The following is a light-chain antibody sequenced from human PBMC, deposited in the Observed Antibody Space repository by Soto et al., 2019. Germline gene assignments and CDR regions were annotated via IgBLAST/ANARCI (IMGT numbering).Light chain of an antibody. CDR2: AAS. CDR1: QGISTY. V-gene: IGKV1-17*01. CDR3: LQHNGYPLT. J-gene: IGKJ4*01. Sequence: DIQMTQSPSSLSASVGDRVTITCRASQGISTYLNWYQQKPGKAPKLLIYAASSLQSGVPSRFSGSGSGTEFTLTISSLQPEDFATYYCLQHNGYPLTVGGGTKVDIK.